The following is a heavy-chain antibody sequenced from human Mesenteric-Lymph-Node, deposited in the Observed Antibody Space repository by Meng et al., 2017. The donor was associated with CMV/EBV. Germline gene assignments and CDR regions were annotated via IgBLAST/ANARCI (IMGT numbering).Heavy chain of an antibody. J-gene: IGHJ6*02. D-gene: IGHD2-2*02. CDR1: GYPFTNHD. Sequence: ASVKVSCKTSGYPFTNHDINWVRQAPGQGLEWMGWINPNSGGTNYAQKFQGRVTMTRDTSISTAHMEVSGLRSDDTAVYYCARVSTSRYNDYYYGMDVWGRGTTVTVSS. CDR2: INPNSGGT. CDR3: ARVSTSRYNDYYYGMDV. V-gene: IGHV1-2*02.